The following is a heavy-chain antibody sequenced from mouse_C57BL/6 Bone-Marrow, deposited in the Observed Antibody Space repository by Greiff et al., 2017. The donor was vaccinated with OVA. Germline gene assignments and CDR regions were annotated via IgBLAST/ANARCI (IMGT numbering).Heavy chain of an antibody. CDR3: ARYHYGNAMDY. J-gene: IGHJ4*01. D-gene: IGHD1-1*01. CDR1: GYTFTSYW. V-gene: IGHV1-64*01. CDR2: IHPNRGRN. Sequence: QVQLQQPGAELVKPGASVKLSCKASGYTFTSYWLHWVKQRPGQGLAWIGMIHPNRGRNNYYEKVKRKATLTVDKSSSTAYMQLSSLPSEYSAVYYCARYHYGNAMDYWGQGTSVTVSS.